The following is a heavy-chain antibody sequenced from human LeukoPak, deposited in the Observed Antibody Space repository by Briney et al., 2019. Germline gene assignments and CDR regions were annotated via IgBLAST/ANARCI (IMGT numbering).Heavy chain of an antibody. CDR2: ISWNSGSI. Sequence: GRSLRLSCAASGFTFDDYAMHWVRQAPGKGLEWVSGISWNSGSIGYADSVKGRFTISRDNAKNSLYLQMNSLRAEDTALYYCAKVSGYSNSWVFDYWGQGTLVTVSP. V-gene: IGHV3-9*01. D-gene: IGHD6-13*01. J-gene: IGHJ4*02. CDR3: AKVSGYSNSWVFDY. CDR1: GFTFDDYA.